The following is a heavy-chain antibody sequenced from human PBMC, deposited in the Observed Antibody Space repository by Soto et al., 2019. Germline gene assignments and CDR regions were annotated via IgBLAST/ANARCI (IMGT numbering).Heavy chain of an antibody. J-gene: IGHJ3*02. CDR3: ARLGGGWDPSIIRAFDI. Sequence: TSETLSLTCTVSGGSISSSSYYWGWIRQPPGKGLEWIGSIYYSGSTYYNPSLKSRVTISVDTSKNQFSLKLSSVTAADTAVYYCARLGGGWDPSIIRAFDIWGQGTMVTVSS. V-gene: IGHV4-39*01. D-gene: IGHD1-26*01. CDR2: IYYSGST. CDR1: GGSISSSSYY.